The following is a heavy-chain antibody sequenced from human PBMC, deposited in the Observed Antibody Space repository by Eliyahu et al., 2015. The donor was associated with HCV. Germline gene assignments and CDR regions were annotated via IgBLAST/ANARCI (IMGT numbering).Heavy chain of an antibody. V-gene: IGHV3-43*01. J-gene: IGHJ4*02. CDR3: AKEHYTGWPTFDR. CDR1: GFIFDDYT. Sequence: EVQLVESGGVVVQPGGSLRLSCEASGFIFDDYTMHWVRQAAGKGLEWVSLIRKNGGFTDYADSVKGRFTVSRDNSRNSLFLQMNNLRTEDTALYYCAKEHYTGWPTFDRWGQGTLVTVSS. CDR2: IRKNGGFT. D-gene: IGHD6-19*01.